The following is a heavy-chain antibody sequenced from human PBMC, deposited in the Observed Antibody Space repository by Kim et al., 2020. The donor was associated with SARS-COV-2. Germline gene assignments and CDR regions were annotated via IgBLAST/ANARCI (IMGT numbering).Heavy chain of an antibody. J-gene: IGHJ3*02. Sequence: GGSLRLSCAASGFTFSSYWMHWVRQAPGKGLVWDSRINSDRSSTSYADSVKGRFTISRDNAKNTLYLQMNSLRAEDTAVYYCASDKYNWNYYNAFDIWGQGTMVTVSS. D-gene: IGHD1-7*01. V-gene: IGHV3-74*01. CDR3: ASDKYNWNYYNAFDI. CDR1: GFTFSSYW. CDR2: INSDRSST.